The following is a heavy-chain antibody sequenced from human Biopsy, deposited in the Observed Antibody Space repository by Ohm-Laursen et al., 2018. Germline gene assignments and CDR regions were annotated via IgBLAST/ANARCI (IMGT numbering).Heavy chain of an antibody. Sequence: SDTLSLTCGVSGGPLRGYYWTWIRQSPGKGLEWIGDINHSSIIKYNPSLKSRLTISADKSKNQFFLKLSSVTAEDTAVYYCARDDAVTVIRGLYYWGQGALVTVSS. CDR3: ARDDAVTVIRGLYY. J-gene: IGHJ4*02. D-gene: IGHD2-21*02. CDR2: INHSSII. CDR1: GGPLRGYY. V-gene: IGHV4-34*01.